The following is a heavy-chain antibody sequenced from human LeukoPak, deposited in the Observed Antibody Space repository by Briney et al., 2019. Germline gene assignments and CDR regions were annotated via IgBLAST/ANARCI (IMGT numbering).Heavy chain of an antibody. D-gene: IGHD3-22*01. V-gene: IGHV1-8*03. CDR2: MNPNSGNT. CDR3: ARGTYYQDSSGYSYYHHYYMDV. J-gene: IGHJ6*03. Sequence: ASVKVSCKAPGYTFTGYYMHWVRQAPGQGLEWMGWMNPNSGNTGYAQKFQGRVTITRNTSISTAFMELSSLRSEDTAVYYCARGTYYQDSSGYSYYHHYYMDVWGKGTTVTVSS. CDR1: GYTFTGYY.